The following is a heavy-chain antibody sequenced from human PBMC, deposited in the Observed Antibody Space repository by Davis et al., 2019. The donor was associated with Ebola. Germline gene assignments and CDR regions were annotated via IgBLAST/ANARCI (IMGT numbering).Heavy chain of an antibody. V-gene: IGHV1-46*01. Sequence: ASVKVSCKASGYTFTSYYIHWVRQAPGQGLEWLGIINPSGSSTSYAQKFQGRVTMTRDTSTSTVYMELSSLRSEDTAVYYCARETGDGDGMDVWGKGTTVTVSS. CDR1: GYTFTSYY. D-gene: IGHD7-27*01. CDR3: ARETGDGDGMDV. CDR2: INPSGSST. J-gene: IGHJ6*04.